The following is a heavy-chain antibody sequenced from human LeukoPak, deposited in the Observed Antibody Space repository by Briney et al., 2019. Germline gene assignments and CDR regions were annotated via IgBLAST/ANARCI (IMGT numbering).Heavy chain of an antibody. J-gene: IGHJ4*02. V-gene: IGHV3-33*01. CDR3: ARDAMVRGVDY. CDR1: GFTFSSYG. Sequence: GRSMRLSCAASGFTFSSYGMHWVRQAPGKGLEWVAVIWYDGSNKYYADSVKGRFTISRDNSKNTLYLEMNSLIAEDTAVYYCARDAMVRGVDYWGQGTLVTVSS. D-gene: IGHD3-10*01. CDR2: IWYDGSNK.